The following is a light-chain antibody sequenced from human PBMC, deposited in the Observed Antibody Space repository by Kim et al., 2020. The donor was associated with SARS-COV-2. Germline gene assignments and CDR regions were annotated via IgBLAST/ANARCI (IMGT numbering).Light chain of an antibody. CDR1: QSVGSSS. V-gene: IGKV3-20*01. CDR2: GAS. J-gene: IGKJ2*01. Sequence: LSPGERVTLSCSASQSVGSSSLAWYQQKPGQAPRLLIYGASSRATGIPDRFSGGGSGTDFTLTISRLEPEDFAVYYCQQYDSLPTTFGQGTKLEI. CDR3: QQYDSLPTT.